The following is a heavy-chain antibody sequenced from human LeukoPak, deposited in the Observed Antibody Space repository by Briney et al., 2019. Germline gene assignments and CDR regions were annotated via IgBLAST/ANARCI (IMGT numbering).Heavy chain of an antibody. CDR1: GFIARSKH. Sequence: TGGSLRLSCAASGFIARSKHMTWVRQAPGKGLEWVAVIYGGSDMDNTDAVTGRFIVSRDDSKNTVYLQMNSLRADDTAVYYCARRSCGGGTCYFDLWGHGSQVTVSS. CDR2: IYGGSDM. D-gene: IGHD2-21*01. J-gene: IGHJ4*01. V-gene: IGHV3-66*01. CDR3: ARRSCGGGTCYFDL.